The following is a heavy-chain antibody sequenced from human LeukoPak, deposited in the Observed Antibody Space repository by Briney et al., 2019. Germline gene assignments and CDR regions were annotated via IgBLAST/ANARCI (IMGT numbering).Heavy chain of an antibody. D-gene: IGHD2-15*01. Sequence: SETLSLTCSVSGVSISSSPRYWGWIRQPPGKGLEWLGSILYNGNTFHNPSLKSRVTISVDTSKNQFSLKLSSVTAADTAVYYCARHGWDIVVVVAAPYFDYWGQGTLVTVSS. J-gene: IGHJ4*02. CDR1: GVSISSSPRY. V-gene: IGHV4-39*01. CDR3: ARHGWDIVVVVAAPYFDY. CDR2: ILYNGNT.